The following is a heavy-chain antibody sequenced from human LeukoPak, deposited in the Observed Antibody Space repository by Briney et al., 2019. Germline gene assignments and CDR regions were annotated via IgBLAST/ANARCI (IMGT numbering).Heavy chain of an antibody. CDR2: IYYSGST. J-gene: IGHJ5*02. V-gene: IGHV4-59*01. Sequence: SETLSLTCTVSGGSISSYYWSWIRQPPGKGLEWIGYIYYSGSTNYNPSLKSRVTISVDTSKNQFSLKLSSATAADTAVYYCARVHVTMVRGVGALIDPWGQGTLVTVSS. CDR1: GGSISSYY. D-gene: IGHD3-10*01. CDR3: ARVHVTMVRGVGALIDP.